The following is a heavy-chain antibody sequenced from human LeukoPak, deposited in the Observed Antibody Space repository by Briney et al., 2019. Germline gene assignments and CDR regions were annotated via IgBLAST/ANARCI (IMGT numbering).Heavy chain of an antibody. D-gene: IGHD1/OR15-1a*01. V-gene: IGHV1-2*02. Sequence: ASVKVSCKASGYTFTGYYMHWVRQAPGQGLEWMGWINPNSGATNYAQKFQGRVTMTRDTSISTAYMELSRLKSDDTAVYYCAREFRTTTWSFDAFDLWGQGTMVTVSS. CDR2: INPNSGAT. J-gene: IGHJ3*01. CDR3: AREFRTTTWSFDAFDL. CDR1: GYTFTGYY.